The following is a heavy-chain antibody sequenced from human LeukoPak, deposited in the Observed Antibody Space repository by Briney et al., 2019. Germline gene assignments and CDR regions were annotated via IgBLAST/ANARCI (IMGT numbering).Heavy chain of an antibody. CDR3: TRAASYCSSTSCYRGYYYYGMDV. CDR1: GFTFGDYA. CDR2: IRSTAYGGTT. Sequence: GGSLSLSCTASGFTFGDYAMSWVREAPGTGLEWVGLIRSTAYGGTTEYAASVKGRFTISRDDSKSIAYLQMNSLKTEDTAVYYCTRAASYCSSTSCYRGYYYYGMDVWGQGTTVTVSS. J-gene: IGHJ6*02. V-gene: IGHV3-49*04. D-gene: IGHD2-2*02.